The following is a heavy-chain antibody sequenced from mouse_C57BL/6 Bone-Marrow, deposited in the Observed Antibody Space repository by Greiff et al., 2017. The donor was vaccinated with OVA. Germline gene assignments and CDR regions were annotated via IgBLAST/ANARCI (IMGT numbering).Heavy chain of an antibody. CDR1: GFTFSDYG. CDR3: ARRGASYYGSSMDY. CDR2: LSNLAYSI. Sequence: EVQLVESGGGLVQPGGSLKLSCAASGFTFSDYGMAWVRQAPRKGPEWVAFLSNLAYSIYYADTVTGRFTISRENAKNTLYLEMSSLRSEDTAMYYCARRGASYYGSSMDYWGQGTSVTVSS. J-gene: IGHJ4*01. V-gene: IGHV5-15*04. D-gene: IGHD1-1*01.